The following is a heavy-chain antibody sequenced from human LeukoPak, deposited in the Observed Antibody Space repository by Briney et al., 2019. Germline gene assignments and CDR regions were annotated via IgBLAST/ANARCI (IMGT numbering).Heavy chain of an antibody. Sequence: SETLSLTCTVSGGSISSGGYYWSWIRQHPGKGLEWIGYIYYSGSTYYNPSLKGRVTISVDTSKTQFSRKLSCVTAADTAVYYCARGGDDILTGPASGAFDIWGQGTMVTVSS. CDR3: ARGGDDILTGPASGAFDI. CDR2: IYYSGST. D-gene: IGHD3-9*01. CDR1: GGSISSGGYY. V-gene: IGHV4-31*03. J-gene: IGHJ3*02.